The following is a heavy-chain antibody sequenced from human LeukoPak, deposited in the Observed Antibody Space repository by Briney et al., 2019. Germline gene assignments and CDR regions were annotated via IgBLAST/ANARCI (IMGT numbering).Heavy chain of an antibody. J-gene: IGHJ6*02. CDR2: PYYNGRA. V-gene: IGHV4-59*01. D-gene: IGHD5/OR15-5a*01. Sequence: SETLSRNCTVSGGSITSNYWSWIRQPPGKGLEWIGYPYYNGRANYNPSLKSRVTISVDTSKNQFSLNLSSVTAADTAVYYCAREVSPSDHYYYYGVDVWGRGTTVTVSS. CDR3: AREVSPSDHYYYYGVDV. CDR1: GGSITSNY.